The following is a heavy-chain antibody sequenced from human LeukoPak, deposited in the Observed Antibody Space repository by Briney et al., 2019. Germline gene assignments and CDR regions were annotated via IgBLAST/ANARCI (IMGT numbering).Heavy chain of an antibody. D-gene: IGHD1-26*01. V-gene: IGHV3-21*01. CDR3: ARWRRSGSYTGFDY. Sequence: GGSLRLSCEASGFTFSSYSMNWVRQAPGKGLPWVSSISSSSSYIYYADSVKGRFTISRDNAKNSLYLQMNSLRAEDTAVYYCARWRRSGSYTGFDYWGQGTLVTVSS. CDR2: ISSSSSYI. CDR1: GFTFSSYS. J-gene: IGHJ4*02.